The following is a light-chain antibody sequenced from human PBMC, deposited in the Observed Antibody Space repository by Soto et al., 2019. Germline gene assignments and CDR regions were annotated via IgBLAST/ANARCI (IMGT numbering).Light chain of an antibody. J-gene: IGKJ1*01. CDR2: GAS. CDR1: QSVASGH. V-gene: IGKV3-20*01. CDR3: QHFGDSPLWA. Sequence: EIVLTQSPGTLSLSPGERATLSCRASQSVASGHLAWYQQKPGQTPRLLIYGASTRATGIPDRFSGSGSETDFTLTISRLEPEDFAVYYCQHFGDSPLWAFGQGTEVAIK.